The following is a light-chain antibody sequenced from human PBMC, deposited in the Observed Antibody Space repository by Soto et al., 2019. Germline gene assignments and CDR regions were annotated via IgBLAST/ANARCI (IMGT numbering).Light chain of an antibody. CDR2: EVT. Sequence: QSALTQPPSASGSPGQSLTISCTGTSSDVGFYNFVSWYQQRPGKAPKLVIYEVTKRPSGVPDRFSGSKSGSTASLTVSGLQADDEADYYCASYAGTSTVLFGGGTKVTVL. J-gene: IGLJ2*01. CDR1: SSDVGFYNF. CDR3: ASYAGTSTVL. V-gene: IGLV2-8*01.